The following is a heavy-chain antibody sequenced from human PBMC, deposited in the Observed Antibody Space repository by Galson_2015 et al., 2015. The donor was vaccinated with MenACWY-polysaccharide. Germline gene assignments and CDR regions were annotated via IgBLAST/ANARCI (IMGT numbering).Heavy chain of an antibody. CDR2: ISSSGSYI. D-gene: IGHD2-21*01. Sequence: SLRLSCAASGFTFSSYSMNWVRQAPGKGLEWVSSISSSGSYIYYADSVKGRFTISRDNAKNSLYLQMNSLRAEDTAVYYCARESCGGYFPPEYRGQGTLVTVSS. J-gene: IGHJ4*02. CDR3: ARESCGGYFPPEY. V-gene: IGHV3-21*01. CDR1: GFTFSSYS.